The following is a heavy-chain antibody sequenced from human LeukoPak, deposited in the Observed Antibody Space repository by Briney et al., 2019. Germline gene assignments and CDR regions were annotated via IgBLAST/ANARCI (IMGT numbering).Heavy chain of an antibody. Sequence: ASVTVSCKSSGYTFTGYYMHWVRPPAGRGREWVGWIHPKSGDTYYAQKFQGRVTMTRDTSISTAYMELSRLRSDDTAVYYCARAPGRTGNWFDPWGQGTLVTVSS. CDR3: ARAPGRTGNWFDP. CDR2: IHPKSGDT. D-gene: IGHD2-15*01. J-gene: IGHJ5*02. V-gene: IGHV1-2*02. CDR1: GYTFTGYY.